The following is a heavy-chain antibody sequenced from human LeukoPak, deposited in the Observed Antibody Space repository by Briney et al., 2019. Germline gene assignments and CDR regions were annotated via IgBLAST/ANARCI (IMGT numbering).Heavy chain of an antibody. CDR2: IKSNNGGGTT. D-gene: IGHD2-21*01. J-gene: IGHJ4*02. CDR3: TPVMVEDRGF. V-gene: IGHV3-15*01. CDR1: GFIFNKAW. Sequence: GGSLRLSCAASGFIFNKAWMNWVRQAPGKGPEWVGRIKSNNGGGTTDYASPVEGRFIISRDDSKNTIYLQMNRLIIDDTAIYYCTPVMVEDRGFWGQGTLVTVSS.